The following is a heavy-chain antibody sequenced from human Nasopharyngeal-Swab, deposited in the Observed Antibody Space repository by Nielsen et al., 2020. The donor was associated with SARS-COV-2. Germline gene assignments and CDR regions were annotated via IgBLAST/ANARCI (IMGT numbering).Heavy chain of an antibody. J-gene: IGHJ4*02. CDR1: GGSISSYY. CDR3: AREFGDTFDY. V-gene: IGHV4-59*01. D-gene: IGHD2-21*01. CDR2: PYHSGST. Sequence: GSLRLSCTVSGGSISSYYWSWIRQPPGKGLEWIGYPYHSGSTNYNPSLKSRVTISIDTSKNQFSLKLSSVTAADTAVYYCAREFGDTFDYWGQGTLVTVSS.